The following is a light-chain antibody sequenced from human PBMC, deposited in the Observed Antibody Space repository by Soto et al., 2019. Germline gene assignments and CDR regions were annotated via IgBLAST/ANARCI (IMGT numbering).Light chain of an antibody. CDR2: AAS. CDR1: QSISTY. V-gene: IGKV1-39*01. J-gene: IGKJ1*01. CDR3: QQTYNTPWT. Sequence: DIQMTQSPSSLSASVGDRVTITCRASQSISTYLNWYHQKPGKAPNLLIYAASSLQSGVPSRFSGSGSGTDFTLTISSLQPEDFATYYCQQTYNTPWTFGQGTKEEVK.